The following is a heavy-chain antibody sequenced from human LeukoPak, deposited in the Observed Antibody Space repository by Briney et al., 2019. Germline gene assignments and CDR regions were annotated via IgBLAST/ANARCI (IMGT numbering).Heavy chain of an antibody. V-gene: IGHV3-23*01. J-gene: IGHJ4*02. CDR3: AKGSYYDSSGSFYFDY. D-gene: IGHD3-22*01. CDR2: ISGSGDST. CDR1: GFTFSSYA. Sequence: GGSLRLSCAASGFTFSSYAMSWVRQAPGKGLEWVSGISGSGDSTYYADSVKGRFTISRDNSKNTLYVQVNSLGTEDTAAYYCAKGSYYDSSGSFYFDYWGQGTLVAVSS.